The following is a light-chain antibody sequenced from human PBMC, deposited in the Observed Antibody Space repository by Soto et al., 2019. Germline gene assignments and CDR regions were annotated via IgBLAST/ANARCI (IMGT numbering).Light chain of an antibody. CDR2: DVC. J-gene: IGLJ1*01. Sequence: QSVLTQPASVSGSPGQSITISCTGTSSVVGGYNYVSWYQHHPDKAPKLMIYDVCDRPSGVSNRFSGSKSANTASLTISGLQGEDEADYYCSSYTSSGTRVFGTGTKVTVL. CDR3: SSYTSSGTRV. CDR1: SSVVGGYNY. V-gene: IGLV2-14*03.